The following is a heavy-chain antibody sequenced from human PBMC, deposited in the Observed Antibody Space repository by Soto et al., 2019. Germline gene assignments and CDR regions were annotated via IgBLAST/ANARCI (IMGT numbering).Heavy chain of an antibody. D-gene: IGHD2-15*01. J-gene: IGHJ4*02. V-gene: IGHV3-23*01. CDR1: GFTFSNYA. CDR3: TKANRYCSGANCFTFDY. CDR2: FSSGGGGT. Sequence: GGSLRLSCTASGFTFSNYAMSWVRQAPGKGLGWVSTFSSGGGGTYYADSVKGRFTISRDNSKNTLSLQMNSLRAEDTAVYYCTKANRYCSGANCFTFDYWRLGTLVTVSS.